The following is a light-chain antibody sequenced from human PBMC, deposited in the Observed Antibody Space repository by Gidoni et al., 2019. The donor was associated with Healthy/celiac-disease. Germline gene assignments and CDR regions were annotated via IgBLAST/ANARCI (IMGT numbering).Light chain of an antibody. CDR2: DAS. Sequence: EIVLTQSPATLSLSPGERATLSCRASQSVSSYLAWYQQKPGQDPRLLIYDASNRATGIPARFSGSGSGTDFTLTISSLEPEDFAVYYCQQRSNWPPGAITFGHGTRLEFK. CDR3: QQRSNWPPGAIT. V-gene: IGKV3-11*01. J-gene: IGKJ5*01. CDR1: QSVSSY.